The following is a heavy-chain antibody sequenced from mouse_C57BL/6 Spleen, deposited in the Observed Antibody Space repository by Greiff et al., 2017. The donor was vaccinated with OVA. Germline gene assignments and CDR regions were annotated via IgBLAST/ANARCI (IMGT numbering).Heavy chain of an antibody. Sequence: DVKLQESGPGLVKPSQSLSLTCSVTGYSITSGYYWNWIRQFPGNKLEWMGYISYDGSNNYNPSLKNRLSITRDTSKNQFFLKLNSVTTEDTATYYCVREGVGLRFDYGGQGTTLTASS. CDR1: GYSITSGYY. J-gene: IGHJ2*01. V-gene: IGHV3-6*01. D-gene: IGHD2-4*01. CDR3: VREGVGLRFDY. CDR2: ISYDGSN.